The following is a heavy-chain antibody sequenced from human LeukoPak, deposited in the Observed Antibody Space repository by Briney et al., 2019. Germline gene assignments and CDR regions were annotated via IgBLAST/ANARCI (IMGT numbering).Heavy chain of an antibody. Sequence: PSETLSLTCTVSGVSITTYYWSWVRQPPGKGLEWFGFIYHSGNTNYNPSLKSRVTMSVDTSKNQFSLRLSSVTAADTAVYYCATMTRRGQCYFDNWGQGTLVTVSS. D-gene: IGHD3-22*01. CDR2: IYHSGNT. CDR3: ATMTRRGQCYFDN. V-gene: IGHV4-4*09. CDR1: GVSITTYY. J-gene: IGHJ4*02.